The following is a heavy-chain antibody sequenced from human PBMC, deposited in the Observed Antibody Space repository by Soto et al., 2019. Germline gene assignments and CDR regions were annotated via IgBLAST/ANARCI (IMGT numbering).Heavy chain of an antibody. V-gene: IGHV4-39*01. CDR1: GGSISSSSYY. D-gene: IGHD3-10*01. Sequence: SETLSLTCTVSGGSISSSSYYWGWIRQPPGKGLEWIGSIYYSGSTYYNPSLKSRVTISVDTSKNQFSLKLSSVTAADTAVYYCADMVRGVMSYGMDVWGQGTTVTVSS. CDR3: ADMVRGVMSYGMDV. CDR2: IYYSGST. J-gene: IGHJ6*02.